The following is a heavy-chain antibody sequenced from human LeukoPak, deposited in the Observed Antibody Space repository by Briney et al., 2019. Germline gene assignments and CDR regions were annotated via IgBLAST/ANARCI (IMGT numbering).Heavy chain of an antibody. V-gene: IGHV4-38-2*02. CDR2: IYHIGST. CDR3: ARAGWIITSGIDY. J-gene: IGHJ4*02. CDR1: GYSISRGYY. Sequence: SETLSLACSVSGYSISRGYYWAWIRQPPGKGLEWIGTIYHIGSTYYTPSLVSRVTLSVDTSKNEFSLNLRSVTAADTAVYYCARAGWIITSGIDYWGQGALVTVSS. D-gene: IGHD3-10*01.